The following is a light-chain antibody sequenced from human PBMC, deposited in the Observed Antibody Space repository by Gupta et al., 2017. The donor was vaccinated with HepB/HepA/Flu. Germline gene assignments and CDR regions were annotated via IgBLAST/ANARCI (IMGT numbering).Light chain of an antibody. CDR3: QVWEIDSHPLV. CDR1: TNGNRY. Sequence: SSVLSQPLAVSVAPGATARIPCEGKTNGNRYVHWYQQRPGQAPILVVYDNSDRPSGIPQRFSGFNSGNTATLTISRVEAGDEADYYCQVWEIDSHPLVFGGGTKLTGL. CDR2: DNS. V-gene: IGLV3-21*02. J-gene: IGLJ2*01.